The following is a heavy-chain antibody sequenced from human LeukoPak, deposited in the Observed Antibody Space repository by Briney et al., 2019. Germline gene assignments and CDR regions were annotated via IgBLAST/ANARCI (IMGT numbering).Heavy chain of an antibody. V-gene: IGHV3-33*01. Sequence: PGGSLRLSCAASGFTFSSYRMHWVRQAPGKGLEWVAVIWYDGSNKYYADSVKGRFTISRDNSKNTLYLQMNSLRAEDTAVYYCAADSSGYCRYFDYWGQGTLVTVSS. D-gene: IGHD3-22*01. J-gene: IGHJ4*02. CDR3: AADSSGYCRYFDY. CDR2: IWYDGSNK. CDR1: GFTFSSYR.